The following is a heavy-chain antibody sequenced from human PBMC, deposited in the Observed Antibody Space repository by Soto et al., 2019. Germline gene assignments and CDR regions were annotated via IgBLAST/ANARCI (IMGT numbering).Heavy chain of an antibody. CDR3: AKVIRPERGYSNYVDYYYGMDV. J-gene: IGHJ6*02. V-gene: IGHV3-23*01. D-gene: IGHD4-4*01. CDR1: GFTFSSYA. CDR2: ISGSGGST. Sequence: QPGGSLRLSCAASGFTFSSYAMSWVRQAPGKGLEWVSAISGSGGSTYYADSVKGRFTISRDNSKNTLYLQMNSLRAEDTAVYYCAKVIRPERGYSNYVDYYYGMDVWGQGTTVTVSS.